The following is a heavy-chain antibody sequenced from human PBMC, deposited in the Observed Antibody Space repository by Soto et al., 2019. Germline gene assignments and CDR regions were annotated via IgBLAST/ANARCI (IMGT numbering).Heavy chain of an antibody. CDR1: GYRFSKYW. Sequence: PGESLKMSWEGSGYRFSKYWIGLVRQMPVKGLEWMGVIYPGDSDTRYSPSFQGQVTISADKSISTAYLQWSSLKASDTAPYYCARQRGYCTSSACYGDDYWGQGPLVSPSS. D-gene: IGHD2-8*01. CDR2: IYPGDSDT. CDR3: ARQRGYCTSSACYGDDY. J-gene: IGHJ4*02. V-gene: IGHV5-51*01.